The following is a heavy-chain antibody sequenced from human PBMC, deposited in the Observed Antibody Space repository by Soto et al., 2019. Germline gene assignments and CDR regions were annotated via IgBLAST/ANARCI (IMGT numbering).Heavy chain of an antibody. CDR1: GDSINNFY. Sequence: SETLSLTCTVSGDSINNFYWNWVRQSPGRGLEWIGYIYITGITNYNPSLKSRATMSVDTSKNQISLRLTSVTSADTAVYYCARVLQAAGPQSRVEHYYGMDVWGQGTTVTVYS. J-gene: IGHJ6*02. CDR3: ARVLQAAGPQSRVEHYYGMDV. CDR2: IYITGIT. V-gene: IGHV4-4*08. D-gene: IGHD6-13*01.